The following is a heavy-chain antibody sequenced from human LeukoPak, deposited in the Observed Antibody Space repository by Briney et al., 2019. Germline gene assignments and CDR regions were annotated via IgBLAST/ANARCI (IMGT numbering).Heavy chain of an antibody. CDR2: MSPKSGNT. J-gene: IGHJ4*02. CDR1: GYTFTSYD. CDR3: ARGVDYSNYGGDFDY. Sequence: ASVKVSCKASGYTFTSYDINWVRQATGQGLEWMGWMSPKSGNTGYAQKSQGRVTITRNTSINTAYMELSRLGSEDTAVYYCARGVDYSNYGGDFDYWGQGTLVTVSS. V-gene: IGHV1-8*03. D-gene: IGHD4-11*01.